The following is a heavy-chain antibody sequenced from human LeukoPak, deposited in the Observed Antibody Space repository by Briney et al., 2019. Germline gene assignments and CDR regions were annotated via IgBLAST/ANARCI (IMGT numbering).Heavy chain of an antibody. D-gene: IGHD3-10*01. CDR3: ALWFGSRYGMDV. Sequence: SETLSLTCTVSGGSISSYYWSWIRQPPGKGLQWLGYIYYSGSTNYNPSLKSRVTISVDTSKNQFSLKLSSVTAADTAVYYCALWFGSRYGMDVWGRGTTVTVSS. V-gene: IGHV4-59*01. J-gene: IGHJ6*02. CDR1: GGSISSYY. CDR2: IYYSGST.